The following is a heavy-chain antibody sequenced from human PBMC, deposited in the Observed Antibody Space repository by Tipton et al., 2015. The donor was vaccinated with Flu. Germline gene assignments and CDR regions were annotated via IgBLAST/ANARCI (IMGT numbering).Heavy chain of an antibody. CDR2: IYYSGST. Sequence: TLSLTCTVSGVSISSYYWSWIRQPPGKGLEWIAYIYYSGSTMSIPSLKTRVSMSVDTTKNQFSLKLSSVTAADTALSYCSRGEAVSGWSRFDYWGQGILVTVSS. CDR3: SRGEAVSGWSRFDY. V-gene: IGHV4-59*01. J-gene: IGHJ4*02. CDR1: GVSISSYY. D-gene: IGHD6-19*01.